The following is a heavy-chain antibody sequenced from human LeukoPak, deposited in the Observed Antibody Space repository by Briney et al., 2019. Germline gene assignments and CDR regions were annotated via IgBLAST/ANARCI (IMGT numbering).Heavy chain of an antibody. CDR1: GFTFRIYW. D-gene: IGHD2-2*01. V-gene: IGHV3-7*01. CDR3: ARDLGYCSSTSCSKGSLFDY. CDR2: INQDGSER. Sequence: GGSLRLSCAASGFTFRIYWMSWVRQAPGKGLEWVAKINQDGSERYYVDAVKGRFTISRDNAKNSLYLQMNSLRAEDTAVYYCARDLGYCSSTSCSKGSLFDYWGQGTLVTVSS. J-gene: IGHJ4*02.